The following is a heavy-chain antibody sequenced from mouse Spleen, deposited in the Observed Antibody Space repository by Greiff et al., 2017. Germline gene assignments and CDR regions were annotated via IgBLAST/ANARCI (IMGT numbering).Heavy chain of an antibody. D-gene: IGHD2-12*01. CDR1: GYTFTSYW. CDR2: INPSSGYT. Sequence: QVQLQQSGAELAKPGASVKLSCKASGYTFTSYWMHWVKQRPGQGLEWIGYINPSSGYTKYNQKFKDKATLTADKSSSTAYMQLSSLTYEDSAVYYCASYYSSYYYAMDYWGQGTSVTVSS. J-gene: IGHJ4*01. V-gene: IGHV1-7*01. CDR3: ASYYSSYYYAMDY.